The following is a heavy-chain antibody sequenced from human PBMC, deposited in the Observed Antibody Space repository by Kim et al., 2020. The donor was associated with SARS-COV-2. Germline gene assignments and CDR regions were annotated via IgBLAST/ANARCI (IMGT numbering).Heavy chain of an antibody. Sequence: GGSLRLSCAASGFTVSSNYMSWVRQAPGKGLEWVSVIYSGGSTYYADSVKGRFTISRDNSKNTLYLQMNSLRAEDTAVYYCARDDSSGPYYYYGMDVWGQGTTVTVSS. J-gene: IGHJ6*02. V-gene: IGHV3-53*01. D-gene: IGHD6-19*01. CDR2: IYSGGST. CDR3: ARDDSSGPYYYYGMDV. CDR1: GFTVSSNY.